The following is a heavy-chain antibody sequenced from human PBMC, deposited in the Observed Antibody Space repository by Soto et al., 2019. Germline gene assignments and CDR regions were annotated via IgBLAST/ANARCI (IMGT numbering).Heavy chain of an antibody. V-gene: IGHV3-33*01. CDR1: GFTFSSYG. CDR3: ARVYSSGWSYYFDY. D-gene: IGHD6-19*01. CDR2: IWYDGSNK. J-gene: IGHJ4*02. Sequence: GGSLRLSCAASGFTFSSYGMHWVRQAPGKGLEWVAVIWYDGSNKYYADSVKGRFTISRDNSKNTLYLQMNSLRAEDTAVYYCARVYSSGWSYYFDYWGQGTLVTVSS.